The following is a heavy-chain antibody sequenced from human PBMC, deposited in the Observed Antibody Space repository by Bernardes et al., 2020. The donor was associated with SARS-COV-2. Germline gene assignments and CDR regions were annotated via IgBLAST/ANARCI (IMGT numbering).Heavy chain of an antibody. D-gene: IGHD4-17*01. CDR2: IGPSDSYT. CDR3: ARHLNGAQGDY. V-gene: IGHV5-10-1*01. Sequence: GESLKIPCKGSGYSFTSYWISWVRQMPGKGLEWMGRIGPSDSYTIYSPSFQGHVTISADKSISAAYLQWSSLKASDTALYYCARHLNGAQGDYWGQGTLVTVSS. J-gene: IGHJ4*02. CDR1: GYSFTSYW.